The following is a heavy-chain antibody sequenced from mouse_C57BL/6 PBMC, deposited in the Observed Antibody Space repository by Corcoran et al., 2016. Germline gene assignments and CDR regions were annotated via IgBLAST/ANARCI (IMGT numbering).Heavy chain of an antibody. CDR1: GYTFTDYY. D-gene: IGHD2-4*01. CDR3: ARGDYHYYAMDY. Sequence: EVQLQQSGPELVKPGASVKISCKASGYTFTDYYMNWVKQSHGKSLEWIGDINPNNGGTSYNQKFKGKATLTVDKSSSTAYMELRSLTSEDSAVYYCARGDYHYYAMDYWGQGTSVTVSS. J-gene: IGHJ4*01. CDR2: INPNNGGT. V-gene: IGHV1-26*01.